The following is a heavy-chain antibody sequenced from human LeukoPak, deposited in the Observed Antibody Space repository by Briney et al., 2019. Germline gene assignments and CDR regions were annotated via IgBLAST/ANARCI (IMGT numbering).Heavy chain of an antibody. CDR3: ASFGAVAGTQRRQPSYAFDI. V-gene: IGHV1-18*01. Sequence: GASVKVSYKASGYTFTSYGISWVRQAPGQGLEWMGWISAYNGNTNYAQKLQGRVTMTTDTSTSTAYMELRSLRSDDTAVYYCASFGAVAGTQRRQPSYAFDIWGQGTMVTVSS. CDR2: ISAYNGNT. J-gene: IGHJ3*02. CDR1: GYTFTSYG. D-gene: IGHD6-19*01.